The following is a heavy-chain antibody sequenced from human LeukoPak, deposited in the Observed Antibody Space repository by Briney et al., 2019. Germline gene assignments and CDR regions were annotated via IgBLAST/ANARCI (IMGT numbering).Heavy chain of an antibody. CDR3: ARSGVSLVAATKEFDY. D-gene: IGHD2-15*01. Sequence: ASVKVSCKASGYTFTSYGISWVRQAPGQRLEWMGWISAYNGNTNYAQKLQGRVTMTTDTSTSTAYMELRSLRSDDTAVYYCARSGVSLVAATKEFDYWGQGTLVTVSS. CDR2: ISAYNGNT. V-gene: IGHV1-18*01. J-gene: IGHJ4*02. CDR1: GYTFTSYG.